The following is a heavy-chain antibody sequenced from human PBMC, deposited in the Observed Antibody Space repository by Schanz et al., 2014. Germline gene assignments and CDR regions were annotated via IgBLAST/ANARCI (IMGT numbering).Heavy chain of an antibody. CDR1: GYTFTSYG. CDR3: ARDNGRIPAANSFDY. Sequence: QVQLVQSGDEVKKPGASVKVSCKTSGYTFTSYGINWVRQAPGQGLEWMGWISAYNGNTNYAQKFQGRVTMTTDTSTSTSYMERTSLRFDDTAVYFCARDNGRIPAANSFDYWGQGTRVTVSS. V-gene: IGHV1-18*01. D-gene: IGHD1-26*01. J-gene: IGHJ4*02. CDR2: ISAYNGNT.